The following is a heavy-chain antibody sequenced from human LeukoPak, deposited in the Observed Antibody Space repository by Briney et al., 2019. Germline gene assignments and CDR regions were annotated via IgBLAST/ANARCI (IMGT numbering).Heavy chain of an antibody. CDR1: GFTFSSYL. CDR2: IKQDGSEK. V-gene: IGHV3-7*01. J-gene: IGHJ5*02. Sequence: PGGSLRLSCAASGFTFSSYLMSWVRQAPGKGLEWVANIKQDGSEKYYVDSVKGRFTISRDNAKNSLYLRMNSLRAEDTAVYYCARDYYDSSGYSRGAYNWFDPWGQGTLVTVSS. CDR3: ARDYYDSSGYSRGAYNWFDP. D-gene: IGHD3-22*01.